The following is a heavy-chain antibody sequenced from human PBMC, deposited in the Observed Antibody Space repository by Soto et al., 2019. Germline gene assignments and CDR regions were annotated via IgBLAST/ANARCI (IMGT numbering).Heavy chain of an antibody. CDR3: ARDSGDFFDY. V-gene: IGHV3-30-3*01. CDR1: GFTFSGYA. Sequence: QVQLVESGGGMVQPGRSLRLSCAASGFTFSGYAMHWVRQAPGKGLEWMALISYHGSNEYYADSVKGRFTISRDNSKNTLYLQMNSLRAEDTAVYYCARDSGDFFDYWGQGTLVTVSS. D-gene: IGHD4-17*01. CDR2: ISYHGSNE. J-gene: IGHJ4*02.